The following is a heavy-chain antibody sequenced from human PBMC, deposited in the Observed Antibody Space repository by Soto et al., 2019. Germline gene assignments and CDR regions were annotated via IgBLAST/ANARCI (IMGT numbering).Heavy chain of an antibody. Sequence: QVQLQESGPGLVKPSETLSLTCSVSGDSVTSSTYYWSWIRQPPGKGLEYIGYVYYNGNTNYNPYLKSRVTTTMHTSNNHFSLTLTPVAAADTAVYYCARGHILNWSDPWGPGTLVTVSS. V-gene: IGHV4-61*03. D-gene: IGHD2-21*01. CDR2: VYYNGNT. J-gene: IGHJ5*02. CDR3: ARGHILNWSDP. CDR1: GDSVTSSTYY.